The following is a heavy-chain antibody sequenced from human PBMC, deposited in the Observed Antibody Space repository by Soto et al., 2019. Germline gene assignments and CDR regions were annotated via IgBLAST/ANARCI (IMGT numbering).Heavy chain of an antibody. Sequence: ASVKVSCKASGYTFTSSYSHWVRQAPGQGLEWMGIINPSGGSTSYAQKFQGRVTMTRDTSTSTVHMEVRSLRSDDTAVYYCARWGLAADYYDGMSVWGQGTPESGSS. CDR2: INPSGGST. J-gene: IGHJ6*02. CDR3: ARWGLAADYYDGMSV. V-gene: IGHV1-46*01. CDR1: GYTFTSSY. D-gene: IGHD3-16*01.